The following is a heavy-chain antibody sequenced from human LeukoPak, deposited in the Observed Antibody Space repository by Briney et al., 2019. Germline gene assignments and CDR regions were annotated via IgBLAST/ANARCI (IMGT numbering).Heavy chain of an antibody. Sequence: GGSLRLSCVASGFTFSNNHMNWVRQAPGKGLEWVSVIYNGDNTYYAEYVQGRFTISKDNSKKTLYLQMTGLRPEDTAVYFGARAARSLAFDNWGQGTLVTVSS. D-gene: IGHD6-13*01. V-gene: IGHV3-66*01. J-gene: IGHJ4*02. CDR3: ARAARSLAFDN. CDR2: IYNGDNT. CDR1: GFTFSNNH.